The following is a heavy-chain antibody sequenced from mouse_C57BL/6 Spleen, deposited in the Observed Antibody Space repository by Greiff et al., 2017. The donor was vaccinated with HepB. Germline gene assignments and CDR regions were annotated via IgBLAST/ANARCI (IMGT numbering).Heavy chain of an antibody. D-gene: IGHD2-5*01. CDR1: GFSLTSYG. Sequence: QVHVKQSGPGLVQPSQSLSITCTVSGFSLTSYGVHWVRQSPGKGLEWLGVIWSGGSTDYNAAFISRLSISKDNSKSQVFFKMNSLQADDTAIYYCARTNSKKDWFAYWGQGTLVTVSA. J-gene: IGHJ3*01. CDR2: IWSGGST. CDR3: ARTNSKKDWFAY. V-gene: IGHV2-2*01.